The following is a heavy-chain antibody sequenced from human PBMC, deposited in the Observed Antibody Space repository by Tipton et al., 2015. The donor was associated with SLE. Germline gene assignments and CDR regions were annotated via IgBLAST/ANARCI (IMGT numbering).Heavy chain of an antibody. J-gene: IGHJ6*02. V-gene: IGHV4-34*01. CDR1: GGSFSGYY. D-gene: IGHD6-6*01. CDR2: INHSGST. Sequence: TLSLTCAVYGGSFSGYYWSWIRQPPGKGLEWIGEINHSGSTNYNPSLKSRVTISVDTSKNQFSLKLSSVTAADTAVYYCARATYSSSNYYGMDVWGQGTTVTVSS. CDR3: ARATYSSSNYYGMDV.